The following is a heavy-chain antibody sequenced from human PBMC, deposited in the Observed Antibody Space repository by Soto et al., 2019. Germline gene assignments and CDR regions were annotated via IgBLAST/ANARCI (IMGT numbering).Heavy chain of an antibody. Sequence: SETLSLTCTVSGGSISSGAYYWSWIRQHPGKGLEWIGYIFYSGSTYYNPSLKSRVTISVDTSTSTVYMELRSLRSDDTAVYYCARAHDCGGDCSSPQFDYWGQRTLVTVSS. J-gene: IGHJ4*02. CDR2: IFYSGST. D-gene: IGHD2-21*02. CDR3: ARAHDCGGDCSSPQFDY. V-gene: IGHV4-31*03. CDR1: GGSISSGAYY.